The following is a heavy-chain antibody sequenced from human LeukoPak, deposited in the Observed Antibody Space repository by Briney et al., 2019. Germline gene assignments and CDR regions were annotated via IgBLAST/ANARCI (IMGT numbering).Heavy chain of an antibody. CDR1: GFVFSTYG. Sequence: PGGSLRLSCAASGFVFSTYGMHLVRHAPGRGLEWVADIWHDGINIHYADSVQARFALSRDTSRNTLYLHIDRLRVEHTRVYHCAAVFAEGYIDYWGQGTMVTVSS. CDR2: IWHDGINI. CDR3: AAVFAEGYIDY. J-gene: IGHJ4*02. D-gene: IGHD2-15*01. V-gene: IGHV3-33*01.